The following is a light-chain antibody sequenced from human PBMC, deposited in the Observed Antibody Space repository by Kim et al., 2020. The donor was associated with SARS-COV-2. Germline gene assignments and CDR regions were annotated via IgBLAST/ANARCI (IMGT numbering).Light chain of an antibody. Sequence: SYELTQPHSVSVDIAQMACITCGGNNTGSKAVHWYQQEPGLDAVLVIHSDNSRPSGFPERFSGSNSGNTTTLTISRIEAGDEADYYCQVWDSSADHRVFGGGTQLTVL. V-gene: IGLV3-12*01. CDR1: NTGSKA. CDR3: QVWDSSADHRV. J-gene: IGLJ3*02. CDR2: SDN.